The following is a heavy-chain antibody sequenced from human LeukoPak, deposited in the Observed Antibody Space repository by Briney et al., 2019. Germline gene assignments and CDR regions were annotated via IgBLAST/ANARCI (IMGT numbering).Heavy chain of an antibody. Sequence: SETLSLTCTVSGVSISSSNSYRGWIRQPPGKGLEWIGSIYYSGNTYYNASLKSQVSISIDTSKNQFSLRLISVTAADTAVYYCSRESVVRGVIITSPYYYYYMDVWGKGTTVTISS. J-gene: IGHJ6*03. CDR3: SRESVVRGVIITSPYYYYYMDV. CDR1: GVSISSSNSY. D-gene: IGHD3-10*01. CDR2: IYYSGNT. V-gene: IGHV4-39*02.